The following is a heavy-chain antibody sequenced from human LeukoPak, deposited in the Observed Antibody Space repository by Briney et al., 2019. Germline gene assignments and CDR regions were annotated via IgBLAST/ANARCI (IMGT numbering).Heavy chain of an antibody. CDR3: ARDWGSMVRGVKYNWFDP. J-gene: IGHJ5*02. CDR1: GGSISSYY. Sequence: SETLSLTCTVSGGSISSYYWSWVRQPPGKGLEWVGYIYYSGSTNYNPSLKSRVTISVDTSKNQFSLTLRSVTAADTAVYYCARDWGSMVRGVKYNWFDPWGQGTLVTVSS. V-gene: IGHV4-59*01. D-gene: IGHD3-10*01. CDR2: IYYSGST.